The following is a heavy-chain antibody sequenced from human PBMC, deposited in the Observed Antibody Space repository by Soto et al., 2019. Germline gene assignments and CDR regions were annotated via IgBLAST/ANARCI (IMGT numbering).Heavy chain of an antibody. Sequence: GGSLRLSCAASGFTFSSYEMNWVRQTPGKGLEWVSYISSSGSTIYYADSVKGRFTISRDNAKNSLYLQMNSLRAEDTAVYYCARERPPYYYDSSGYYDYWGQGTLVTVSS. D-gene: IGHD3-22*01. V-gene: IGHV3-48*03. CDR1: GFTFSSYE. CDR2: ISSSGSTI. CDR3: ARERPPYYYDSSGYYDY. J-gene: IGHJ4*02.